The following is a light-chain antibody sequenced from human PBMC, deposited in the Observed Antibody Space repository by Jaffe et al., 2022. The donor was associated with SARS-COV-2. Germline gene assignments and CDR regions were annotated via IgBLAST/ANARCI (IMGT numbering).Light chain of an antibody. Sequence: EIVMTQSPVTLSVSPGERATLSCRARQSIDNNLAWYQQKPGQAPRLLIYGASIRATGVPARFSGSGSGTQFTLSISSLQSEDFAVYYCQQYHDWPPFTFGPGTKVDIK. CDR3: QQYHDWPPFT. J-gene: IGKJ3*01. CDR1: QSIDNN. CDR2: GAS. V-gene: IGKV3-15*01.